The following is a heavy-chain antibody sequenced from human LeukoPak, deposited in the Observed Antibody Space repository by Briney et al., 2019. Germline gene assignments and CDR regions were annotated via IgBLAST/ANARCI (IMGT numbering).Heavy chain of an antibody. CDR1: GGSISSSSYY. CDR2: IYYSGST. D-gene: IGHD3-22*01. CDR3: ARYYYDSSGSD. J-gene: IGHJ4*02. V-gene: IGHV4-39*01. Sequence: PSETLSLTCTVSGGSISSSSYYWGWIRQPPGKGLEWIGSIYYSGSTYYNPSLKSRVTISVDTSKNQFSLKLSSVTAADTAVYYCARYYYDSSGSDWGQRTLVTASS.